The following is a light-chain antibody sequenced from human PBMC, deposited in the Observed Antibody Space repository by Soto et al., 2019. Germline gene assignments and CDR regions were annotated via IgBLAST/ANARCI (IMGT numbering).Light chain of an antibody. CDR1: RTINTY. CDR3: QQTYSDIS. J-gene: IGKJ4*01. CDR2: GAS. Sequence: DVRMTQSPSSLSASVGDTITITCRASRTINTYLNWFQQKPGEPPRLLICGASTLHDGVPSRFSGSGSGADFTLTISGLQPEDFASYHCQQTYSDISFGGGTKV. V-gene: IGKV1-39*01.